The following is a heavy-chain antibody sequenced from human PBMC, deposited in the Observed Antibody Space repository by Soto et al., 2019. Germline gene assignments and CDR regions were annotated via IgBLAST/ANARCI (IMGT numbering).Heavy chain of an antibody. J-gene: IGHJ4*02. CDR1: GCSMNSYF. CDR2: IYYSGST. V-gene: IGHV4-59*01. D-gene: IGHD1-1*01. CDR3: ARWRQRHGGFDY. Sequence: ETPSLTCSCAGCSMNSYFWSWIRQSPGKGLEWIGYIYYSGSTNYNPSPKSRVTISVDTSKNQFSLNLRSVTAADTAVYYCARWRQRHGGFDYWGQGTLITVSS.